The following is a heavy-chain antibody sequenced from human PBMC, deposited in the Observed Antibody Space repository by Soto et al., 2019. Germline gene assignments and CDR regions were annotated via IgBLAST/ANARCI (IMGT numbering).Heavy chain of an antibody. CDR2: ILPVFGMV. CDR1: RGTFNTSP. D-gene: IGHD3-3*01. CDR3: ATPHLRGRHYDFRSPPTASLYHYGLGV. Sequence: QVQLAQSGAEVKKPGSSVRVSCQTSRGTFNTSPISWMRQAPGQGLEWLGDILPVFGMVNYAQQFQDRINLTADDFTTSVCMEVSRLTPEDTAVYFCATPHLRGRHYDFRSPPTASLYHYGLGVWGQGTTVIVSS. V-gene: IGHV1-69*01. J-gene: IGHJ6*02.